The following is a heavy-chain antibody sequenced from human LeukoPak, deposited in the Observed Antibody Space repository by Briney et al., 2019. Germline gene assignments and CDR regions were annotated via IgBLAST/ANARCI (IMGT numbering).Heavy chain of an antibody. Sequence: GGSLRLSCAASGFTFDDYAMHWVRQAPGKGLEWVSGISWSSGSIGYADSVKGRFTISRDNAKNSLYLQMNSLRAEDTALYYCAKSLRYFDWLFPPLDFWGQGTLVTVPS. V-gene: IGHV3-9*01. CDR1: GFTFDDYA. CDR2: ISWSSGSI. D-gene: IGHD3-9*01. J-gene: IGHJ4*02. CDR3: AKSLRYFDWLFPPLDF.